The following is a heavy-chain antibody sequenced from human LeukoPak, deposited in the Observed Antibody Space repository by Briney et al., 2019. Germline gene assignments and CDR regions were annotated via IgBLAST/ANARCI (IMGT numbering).Heavy chain of an antibody. CDR3: VRDLGGRSGH. D-gene: IGHD1-26*01. CDR1: GFTFSSNW. J-gene: IGHJ4*02. CDR2: INEDGSTT. Sequence: GGSLRLSCAASGFTFSSNWMHWVRQAPGKGLVWISRINEDGSTTNYADSVKGRSTIFRDNAKNTLYLQMNSLRAEDTAVYYCVRDLGGRSGHWGQGTLVTVSS. V-gene: IGHV3-74*01.